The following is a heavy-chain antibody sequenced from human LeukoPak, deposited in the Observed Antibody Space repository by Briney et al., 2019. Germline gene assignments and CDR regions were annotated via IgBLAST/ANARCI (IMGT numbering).Heavy chain of an antibody. CDR3: ARAPSPTNYGMDV. CDR1: GYTFSSYD. Sequence: ASVKVSCKASGYTFSSYDVNWVRQATGQGLEWMGWMNPNSGNTGYAQEFQGRVTMTRNTSISTAYMEVSGLRSEDTAVYYCARAPSPTNYGMDVWGQGTTVTVSS. J-gene: IGHJ6*02. CDR2: MNPNSGNT. V-gene: IGHV1-8*01.